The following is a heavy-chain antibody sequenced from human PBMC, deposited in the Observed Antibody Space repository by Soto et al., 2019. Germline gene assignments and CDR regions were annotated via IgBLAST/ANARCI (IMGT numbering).Heavy chain of an antibody. V-gene: IGHV3-23*01. J-gene: IGHJ4*02. D-gene: IGHD3-9*01. CDR3: AKGALSTYFD. CDR2: IGSGGSTT. Sequence: LRLSCAASEFTFRTYAMSWVRQAPGKGLEWVSSIGSGGSTTYYADSVKGRFTISRDNSKNTLYLQMNRLSAEDTAVYYCAKGALSTYFDWGQGTLVTVSS. CDR1: EFTFRTYA.